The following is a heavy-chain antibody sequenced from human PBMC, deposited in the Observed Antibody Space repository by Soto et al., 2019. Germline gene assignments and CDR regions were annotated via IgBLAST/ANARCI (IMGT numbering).Heavy chain of an antibody. Sequence: QVQLVESGGGVVQPGRSLRLSCAASGFTFSSYGMHWVRQAPGKGLEWVAVLSYDGSNKYYADSVKGRFTISRDNSKNTQYLQMNSLRAEDTAVYYCAKAVTMVRGVIDAFDIWGQGTMVTVSS. CDR2: LSYDGSNK. J-gene: IGHJ3*02. V-gene: IGHV3-30*18. D-gene: IGHD3-10*01. CDR1: GFTFSSYG. CDR3: AKAVTMVRGVIDAFDI.